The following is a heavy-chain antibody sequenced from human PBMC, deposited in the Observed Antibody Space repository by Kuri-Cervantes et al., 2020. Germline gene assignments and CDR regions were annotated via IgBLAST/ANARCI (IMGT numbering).Heavy chain of an antibody. V-gene: IGHV3-33*01. CDR1: GFTFSSYG. CDR3: ARVGYSNYWFDP. D-gene: IGHD4-11*01. CDR2: IWYDGSNK. J-gene: IGHJ5*02. Sequence: GESLKISCAASGFTFSSYGMHWVRQAPGKGLEWVAVIWYDGSNKYYADSVKGRFTISRDNSKNTLYLQMNSPRAEDTAVYYCARVGYSNYWFDPWGQGTLVTVSS.